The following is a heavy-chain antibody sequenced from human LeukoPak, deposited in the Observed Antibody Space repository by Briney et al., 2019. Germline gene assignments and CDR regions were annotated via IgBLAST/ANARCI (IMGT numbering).Heavy chain of an antibody. CDR1: GFTFNSYA. Sequence: GGSLRLSCAASGFTFNSYAMSWVRQAPGKGLEWVSTIGFGDDSAYYADSVKGRFTISRDNSKNTLYLQMNSLRAEDTAVYYCARERLLLRAPGYYYYYGMDVWGQGTTVTVSS. J-gene: IGHJ6*02. V-gene: IGHV3-23*01. CDR3: ARERLLLRAPGYYYYYGMDV. CDR2: IGFGDDSA.